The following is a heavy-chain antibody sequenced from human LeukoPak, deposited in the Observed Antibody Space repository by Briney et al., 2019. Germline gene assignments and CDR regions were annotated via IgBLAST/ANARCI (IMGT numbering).Heavy chain of an antibody. CDR1: GFTFSSYS. V-gene: IGHV3-21*01. CDR3: ARASSRGRFLELLLNY. J-gene: IGHJ4*02. D-gene: IGHD3-3*01. CDR2: ISSSSSYI. Sequence: GGSLRLSCAASGFTFSSYSMNWVRQAPGKGLEWVSSISSSSSYIYYADSVKGRFTISRDNAKNSLYLQMNSLRAEDTAVYYCARASSRGRFLELLLNYWGQGTLVTVSS.